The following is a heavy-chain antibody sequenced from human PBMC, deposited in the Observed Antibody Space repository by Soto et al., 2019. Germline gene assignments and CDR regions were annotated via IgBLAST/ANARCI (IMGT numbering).Heavy chain of an antibody. Sequence: VGSLRLSCAASGFTFSSYAMSWVRQAPGKGLEWVSAISGSGGSTYYADSVKGRFTISRDNSKNTLYLQMNSLRAEDTAVYYCAKEEAYSSSWYYYYGMDVWGQGTTVPSP. CDR1: GFTFSSYA. D-gene: IGHD6-13*01. CDR2: ISGSGGST. V-gene: IGHV3-23*01. J-gene: IGHJ6*02. CDR3: AKEEAYSSSWYYYYGMDV.